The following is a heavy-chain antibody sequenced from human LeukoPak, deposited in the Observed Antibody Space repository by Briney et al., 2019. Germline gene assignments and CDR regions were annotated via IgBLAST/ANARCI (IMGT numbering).Heavy chain of an antibody. D-gene: IGHD5-12*01. Sequence: PSQTLSLTCTVSGGSISSGGYYWSWIRQHPGKGSEWIGYIYYSGSTSYNPSLKSRVTISVDTSKNQFSLKLNSVTAADTAVYYCTRDLRQKRGYSGYDGPQGGWFDPWGQGTLVTVSS. J-gene: IGHJ5*02. CDR2: IYYSGST. CDR3: TRDLRQKRGYSGYDGPQGGWFDP. V-gene: IGHV4-31*03. CDR1: GGSISSGGYY.